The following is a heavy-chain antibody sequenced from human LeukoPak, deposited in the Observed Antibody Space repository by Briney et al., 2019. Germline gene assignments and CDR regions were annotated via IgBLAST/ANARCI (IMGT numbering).Heavy chain of an antibody. V-gene: IGHV4-31*03. D-gene: IGHD6-13*01. CDR3: ARASRGAAEGFDY. CDR1: GRPISSGGYY. J-gene: IGHJ4*02. CDR2: IYYSGRT. Sequence: SETLSLLCTVSGRPISSGGYYWSWIRQDAGEGLGGIGYIYYSGRTHYNPSLKSRVTISVDTSKNQFSLKLSSLTAADTAVYYCARASRGAAEGFDYWGQGTLVTVSS.